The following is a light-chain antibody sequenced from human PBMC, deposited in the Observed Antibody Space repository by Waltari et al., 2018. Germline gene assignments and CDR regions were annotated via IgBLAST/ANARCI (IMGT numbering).Light chain of an antibody. Sequence: SYELTQPPSVSVSPGQTASITCSGDKLGDKYACWYQQKPGQSPVLVIDQDSKRTSGIPVGFAGSSAGTSAALTISGTEAREEADYYCQAWDRSTALFGGGTKLTVL. CDR3: QAWDRSTAL. V-gene: IGLV3-1*01. CDR2: QDS. CDR1: KLGDKY. J-gene: IGLJ3*02.